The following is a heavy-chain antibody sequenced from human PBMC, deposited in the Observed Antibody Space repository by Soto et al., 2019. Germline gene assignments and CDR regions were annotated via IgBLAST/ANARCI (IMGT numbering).Heavy chain of an antibody. J-gene: IGHJ4*02. Sequence: QVQVVQSGAEVQMPGSSVKVSCKPSGDTFINYAVIWVRQAPGQGLEWMGGISPIFGTPNYAQKFQGRVTITADEATSTGYLELSSLRSEATAVYYCARHPTPTRPYHYDRITGYFDYWGQGTLVTVSS. CDR2: ISPIFGTP. CDR1: GDTFINYA. D-gene: IGHD3-10*01. CDR3: ARHPTPTRPYHYDRITGYFDY. V-gene: IGHV1-69*01.